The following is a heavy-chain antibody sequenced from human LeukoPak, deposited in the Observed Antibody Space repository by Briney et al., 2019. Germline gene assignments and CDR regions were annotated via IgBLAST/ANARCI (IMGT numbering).Heavy chain of an antibody. CDR3: ARLIHRGYSSSWYVDY. CDR2: ISHSGTT. D-gene: IGHD6-13*01. V-gene: IGHV4-30-2*01. Sequence: SETLSLTCTVSGGSISSSSYYWGWIRQPPGKALEWIGYISHSGTTYYTPSLKSRVTISVDRSKNQFSLKLSSVTAADTAVYYCARLIHRGYSSSWYVDYWGQGTLVTVSS. J-gene: IGHJ4*02. CDR1: GGSISSSSYY.